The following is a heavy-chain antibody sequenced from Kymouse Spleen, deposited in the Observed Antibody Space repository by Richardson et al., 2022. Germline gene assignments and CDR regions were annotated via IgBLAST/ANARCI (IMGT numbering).Heavy chain of an antibody. Sequence: QVQLVESGGGVVQPGRSLRLSCAASGFTFSSYGMHWVRQAPGKGLEWVAVISYDGSNKYYADSVKGRFTISRDNSKNTLYLQMNSLRAEDTAVYYCAKDLGAAAGDWGQGTLVTVSS. CDR2: ISYDGSNK. CDR1: GFTFSSYG. CDR3: AKDLGAAAGD. V-gene: IGHV3-30*18. J-gene: IGHJ4*02. D-gene: IGHD6-13*01.